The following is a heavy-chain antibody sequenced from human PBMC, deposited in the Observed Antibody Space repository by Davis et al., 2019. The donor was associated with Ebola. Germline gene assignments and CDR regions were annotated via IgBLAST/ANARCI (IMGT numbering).Heavy chain of an antibody. CDR2: ISSSGCNL. D-gene: IGHD2-21*02. V-gene: IGHV3-11*01. CDR1: GFTFSDYY. J-gene: IGHJ4*02. Sequence: GESLKISCAASGFTFSDYYMSWIRQAPGKGLEWVSYISSSGCNLYYADSVKGRFTISRDHDKNSLYLQMNSLRAEDTAVYYCAREASTAYCRGDCSDYWGQGTLVTVSS. CDR3: AREASTAYCRGDCSDY.